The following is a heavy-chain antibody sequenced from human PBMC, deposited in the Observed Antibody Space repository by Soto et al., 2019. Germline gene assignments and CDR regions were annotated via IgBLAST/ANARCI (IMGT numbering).Heavy chain of an antibody. J-gene: IGHJ5*02. CDR1: GFSFSNYN. Sequence: EVQLVESGGGLVQPGGSLRLSCAASGFSFSNYNMNWVRQAPGKGLEWVSYISSISSTKYYADSVKGRFTISRDNAKNSLDLQMNSLRAGDAAVDYCAREAVAGTLNWFDPWGQGTLVTVSS. CDR3: AREAVAGTLNWFDP. D-gene: IGHD6-19*01. CDR2: ISSISSTK. V-gene: IGHV3-48*01.